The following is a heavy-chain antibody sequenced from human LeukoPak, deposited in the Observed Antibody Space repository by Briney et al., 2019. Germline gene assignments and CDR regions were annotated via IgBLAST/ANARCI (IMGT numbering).Heavy chain of an antibody. CDR3: AKDPSLSYDSSGYYYHY. Sequence: GGSLRLSCAASGFTFSSYAMTWVRQAPGKGLEWVSSISGSGDYTYYADSVEGRFTISRDNSKNTLYLQMNSLRAEDTAVYYCAKDPSLSYDSSGYYYHYWGQGTLVTVSS. CDR2: ISGSGDYT. D-gene: IGHD3-22*01. V-gene: IGHV3-23*01. J-gene: IGHJ4*02. CDR1: GFTFSSYA.